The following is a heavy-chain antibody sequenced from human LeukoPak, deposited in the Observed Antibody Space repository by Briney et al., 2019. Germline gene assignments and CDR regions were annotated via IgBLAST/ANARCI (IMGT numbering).Heavy chain of an antibody. CDR2: IYSGGST. J-gene: IGHJ4*02. V-gene: IGHV3-53*01. CDR1: GFTVSNNY. CDR3: ARVPYGDPYYFDY. Sequence: GGSLRLSCAASGFTVSNNYMSWVRQAPGKGLEWISVIYSGGSTYYADSVKGRSTISRDNSKNTLYLQMNSLRAEDTAVYYCARVPYGDPYYFDYWGQGTLVTVSS. D-gene: IGHD4-17*01.